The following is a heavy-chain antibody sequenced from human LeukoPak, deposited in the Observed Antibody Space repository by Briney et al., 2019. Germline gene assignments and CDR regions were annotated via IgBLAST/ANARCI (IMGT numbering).Heavy chain of an antibody. J-gene: IGHJ4*02. Sequence: DASVKVSCKASGYSFTTYDIHGVRQATGQGLEWMGWMNLKSGYTGYAQKFQGRVTITRDTSTSTVYMELSSLRSEDTAVYYCASVAGSIAYWGQGTLVTVSS. CDR3: ASVAGSIAY. CDR1: GYSFTTYD. V-gene: IGHV1-8*03. D-gene: IGHD6-19*01. CDR2: MNLKSGYT.